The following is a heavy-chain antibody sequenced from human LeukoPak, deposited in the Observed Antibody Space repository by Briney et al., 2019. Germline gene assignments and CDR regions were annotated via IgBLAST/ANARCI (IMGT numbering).Heavy chain of an antibody. CDR3: ARMDSSSSNRAFDI. Sequence: SETLSLTCAVSGYSISSGYYWGWIRQPPGKGLGWGGSIYHSGSTYYNPSLKSRVTISVDTSKNQFSLKLSSVTAADTAVYYCARMDSSSSNRAFDIWGQGTMVTVSS. D-gene: IGHD6-6*01. J-gene: IGHJ3*02. CDR1: GYSISSGYY. CDR2: IYHSGST. V-gene: IGHV4-38-2*01.